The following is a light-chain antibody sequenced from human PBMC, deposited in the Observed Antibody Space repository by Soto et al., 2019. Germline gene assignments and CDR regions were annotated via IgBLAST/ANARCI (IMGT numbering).Light chain of an antibody. CDR1: SSDVGGYNY. CDR3: QSSDKSPDSSYV. Sequence: QSVLTQPPSASGFPGQSVTISCTGTSSDVGGYNYVSWYQQHPGKAPKLMIYEVSKRPSGVPDRFSGSKSGNTASLTVSGLQAEDEADYYCQSSDKSPDSSYVFGSGTKV. J-gene: IGLJ1*01. CDR2: EVS. V-gene: IGLV2-8*01.